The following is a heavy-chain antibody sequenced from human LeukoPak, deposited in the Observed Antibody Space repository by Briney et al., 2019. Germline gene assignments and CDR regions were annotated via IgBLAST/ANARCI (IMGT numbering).Heavy chain of an antibody. CDR2: IYYSGST. Sequence: SETLSLTCTVSGGSISSSSYYWGWIRQPPGTGLEWIGSIYYSGSTYYNPSLKSRVTISVDTSKNQFSLKLSPVTAADTAVYYCARSPDYGDPGCWFDPWGQGTLVTVSS. D-gene: IGHD4-17*01. CDR3: ARSPDYGDPGCWFDP. V-gene: IGHV4-39*01. CDR1: GGSISSSSYY. J-gene: IGHJ5*02.